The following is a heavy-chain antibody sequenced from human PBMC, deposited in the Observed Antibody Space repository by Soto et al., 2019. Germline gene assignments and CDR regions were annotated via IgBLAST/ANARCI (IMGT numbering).Heavy chain of an antibody. D-gene: IGHD3-3*01. V-gene: IGHV4-4*07. CDR3: ARGQRFSDWFDP. J-gene: IGHJ5*02. CDR2: IYSSGNT. Sequence: QVHLQESGPGLVKPSETLSLTCSVSGGTISGYYWTWLRQPAGKGLEWIGRIYSSGNTKYNPSRQSRVTMSLDTSNNQFSLRLTSVTAADTAVYYCARGQRFSDWFDPWGQGTLVTVSS. CDR1: GGTISGYY.